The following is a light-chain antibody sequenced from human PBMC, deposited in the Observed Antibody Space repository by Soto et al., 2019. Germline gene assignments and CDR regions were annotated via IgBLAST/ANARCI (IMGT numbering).Light chain of an antibody. J-gene: IGKJ5*01. V-gene: IGKV1-39*01. Sequence: DIQMTQSPSSLSASVGDRVTITCRASQSISSYLNWYQQKPGKAPKLLIYAASSLQSGAPSRFSGSGSGTDFTLTISSLQPEDFATYYCQQSYSTPTSITFGQGTRLEMK. CDR2: AAS. CDR3: QQSYSTPTSIT. CDR1: QSISSY.